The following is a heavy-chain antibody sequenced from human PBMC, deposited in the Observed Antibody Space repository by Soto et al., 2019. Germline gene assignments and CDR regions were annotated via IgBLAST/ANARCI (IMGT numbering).Heavy chain of an antibody. J-gene: IGHJ6*02. Sequence: QVQLAESGGGVVQPGRSLRISCAASGFSFSNHGMQWVRQAPGKGLEWVAVISYDGNVKYYTDSVKGRFTISRDNSQSTLFLQMDSLRPEDAAVYYCAKDLKDSGGFHGSLNYYYGMDVWGQGTTVTVFS. D-gene: IGHD3-10*01. CDR3: AKDLKDSGGFHGSLNYYYGMDV. V-gene: IGHV3-30*18. CDR2: ISYDGNVK. CDR1: GFSFSNHG.